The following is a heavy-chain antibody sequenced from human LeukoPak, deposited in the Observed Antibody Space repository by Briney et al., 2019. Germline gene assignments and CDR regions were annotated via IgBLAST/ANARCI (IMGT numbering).Heavy chain of an antibody. Sequence: GESLKISCKGSGYSFSSYWIAWVRQMPGKGLEWMGIIYPGDSDTTYSPSFQGQVTISADKSTNTAYLQWSSLKASDTAMYYCARRGGRDAYHEGFDYWGQGTLVTVSS. V-gene: IGHV5-51*01. CDR3: ARRGGRDAYHEGFDY. J-gene: IGHJ4*02. CDR2: IYPGDSDT. D-gene: IGHD5-24*01. CDR1: GYSFSSYW.